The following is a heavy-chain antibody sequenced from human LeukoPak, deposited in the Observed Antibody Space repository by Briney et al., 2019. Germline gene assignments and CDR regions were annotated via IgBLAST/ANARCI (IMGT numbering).Heavy chain of an antibody. CDR1: GFDFGTYA. J-gene: IGHJ4*02. D-gene: IGHD4-11*01. V-gene: IGHV3-23*01. Sequence: GGSLRLSCVASGFDFGTYAMSWVRQAPGKGPEWVSTVSNGGSSTYYADSVRGRFTVSRDNSKNTLYLQMSSLRAEDTAVYYCVKDRTATVKDTFDYWGQGTLVTVSS. CDR2: VSNGGSST. CDR3: VKDRTATVKDTFDY.